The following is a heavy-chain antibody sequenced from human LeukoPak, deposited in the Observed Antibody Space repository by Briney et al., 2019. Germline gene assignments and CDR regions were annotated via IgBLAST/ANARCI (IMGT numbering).Heavy chain of an antibody. J-gene: IGHJ4*02. CDR1: GFTFNSYG. V-gene: IGHV3-30*02. Sequence: GGSLRLSCATSGFTFNSYGMHWVRQAPGKGLEWAAFIQYDGSYKFYADSVQGRFSVSRDNSKNTLFLQMNSLRAEDTALYYCAKTSDQLLYSKFDFWGQGTLVTVSS. CDR3: AKTSDQLLYSKFDF. CDR2: IQYDGSYK. D-gene: IGHD2-2*02.